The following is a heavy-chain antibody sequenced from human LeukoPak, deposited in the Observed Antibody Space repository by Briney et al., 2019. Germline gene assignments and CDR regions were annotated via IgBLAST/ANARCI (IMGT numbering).Heavy chain of an antibody. D-gene: IGHD1-26*01. CDR2: ISGSGGST. V-gene: IGHV3-23*01. J-gene: IGHJ4*02. CDR3: AKVGSGSYVNFDY. CDR1: GFTFSSYA. Sequence: GGSLRPSCAASGFTFSSYAMSWVRQAPGKGLEWVSAISGSGGSTYYADSVKGRFTISRDNSKNTLYLQMNSLRAEDTAVYYCAKVGSGSYVNFDYWGQGTLVTVSS.